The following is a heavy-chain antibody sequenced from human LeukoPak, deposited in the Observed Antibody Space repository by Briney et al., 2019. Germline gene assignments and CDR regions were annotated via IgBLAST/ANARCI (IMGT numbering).Heavy chain of an antibody. Sequence: SQTLSLTCAISGDSVSTNNAGWNWIRQSPSRGLEWLGRTYYSSNWYIHYAVSVKSRITINPDTSKNQFSLQLNSVTPEDTAVYYCARNRGYSGYDLDYWGQGTLVTVSS. V-gene: IGHV6-1*01. CDR2: TYYSSNWYI. D-gene: IGHD5-12*01. CDR3: ARNRGYSGYDLDY. J-gene: IGHJ4*02. CDR1: GDSVSTNNAG.